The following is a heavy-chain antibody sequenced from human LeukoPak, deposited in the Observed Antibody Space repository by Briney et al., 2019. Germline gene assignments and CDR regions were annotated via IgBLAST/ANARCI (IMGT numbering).Heavy chain of an antibody. Sequence: NPSETLSLTCTVSGGSISSYYWSWIRQPPGKGLEWIGYIYYSGSTNYNPSLKSRVTISVDTSKNQFSLKLSSVTAADTAVYYCARSAYGDYVGGFDYWGQGTLVIVSS. CDR3: ARSAYGDYVGGFDY. CDR2: IYYSGST. V-gene: IGHV4-59*01. CDR1: GGSISSYY. D-gene: IGHD4-17*01. J-gene: IGHJ4*02.